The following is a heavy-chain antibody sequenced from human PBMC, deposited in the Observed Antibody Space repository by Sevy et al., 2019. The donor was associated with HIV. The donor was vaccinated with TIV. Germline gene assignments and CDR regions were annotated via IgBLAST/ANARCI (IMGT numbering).Heavy chain of an antibody. D-gene: IGHD3-22*01. CDR3: AKDWYYYDSSGYYYYPYFDY. CDR2: ISGSGGST. J-gene: IGHJ4*02. CDR1: GFTFSSYA. Sequence: GGSRLSCAASGFTFSSYAMSWVRQAPGKGLEWVSAISGSGGSTYYADSVKGRFTISRDNSKNTLYLQMNSLRAEDTAVYYCAKDWYYYDSSGYYYYPYFDYWGQGTLVNVSS. V-gene: IGHV3-23*01.